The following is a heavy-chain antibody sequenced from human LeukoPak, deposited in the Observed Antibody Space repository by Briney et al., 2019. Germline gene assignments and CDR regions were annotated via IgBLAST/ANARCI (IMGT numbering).Heavy chain of an antibody. D-gene: IGHD3-3*02. V-gene: IGHV4-59*01. CDR3: VRVLHFWSGHDRFDP. J-gene: IGHJ5*02. CDR1: GGSISSYY. Sequence: SETLSLTCTVSGGSISSYYWSWIRQPPGKGLEWSGYISYSGSTNYNPSLKSRVTISLDTSKNQFSLKLSSVTAADTAVYYCVRVLHFWSGHDRFDPWGQGTLVTVSS. CDR2: ISYSGST.